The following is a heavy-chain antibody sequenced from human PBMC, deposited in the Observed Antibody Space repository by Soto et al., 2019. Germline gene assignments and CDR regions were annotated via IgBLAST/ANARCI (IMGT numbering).Heavy chain of an antibody. CDR1: GVTFADYA. Sequence: GALSLSCTTSGVTFADYAMSWFRQAPGNGLEWVGFIRSKAYGGTTEYAASVKGRFTISRDDSKSIAYLQMNSLKTEDTAVYYCAKTYYYDSSGYSKFFHGLDLWGQRTTVTVS. CDR3: AKTYYYDSSGYSKFFHGLDL. D-gene: IGHD3-22*01. CDR2: IRSKAYGGTT. J-gene: IGHJ6*02. V-gene: IGHV3-49*03.